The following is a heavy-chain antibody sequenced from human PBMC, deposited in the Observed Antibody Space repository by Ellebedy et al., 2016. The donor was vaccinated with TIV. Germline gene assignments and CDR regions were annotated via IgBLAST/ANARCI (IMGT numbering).Heavy chain of an antibody. Sequence: AASVKVSCKASGYTFTSYGITWVRQAPGQGLEWMGWLSAYNGNTRYAQKFQGRVTMTTDTSTSTVYMELGSLRSDDTAMYYCARIVGVAHAFDIWGQGTMVTVSS. CDR3: ARIVGVAHAFDI. V-gene: IGHV1-18*04. D-gene: IGHD3-16*01. J-gene: IGHJ3*02. CDR1: GYTFTSYG. CDR2: LSAYNGNT.